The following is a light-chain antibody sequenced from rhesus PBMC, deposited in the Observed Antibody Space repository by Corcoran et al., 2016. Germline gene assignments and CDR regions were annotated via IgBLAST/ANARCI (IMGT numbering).Light chain of an antibody. V-gene: IGKV7-13*01. J-gene: IGKJ1*01. CDR3: LQSKNSPRT. CDR2: QGS. Sequence: DIVLTQSPASLAVSPGQRVTITCRASESVNFFGINLIHWYQQKQGQPPKLLIYQGSNKDAVVPARFSARGSGTEFTRTINPVEADDAADYYCLQSKNSPRTFGQGTKVESK. CDR1: ESVNFFGINL.